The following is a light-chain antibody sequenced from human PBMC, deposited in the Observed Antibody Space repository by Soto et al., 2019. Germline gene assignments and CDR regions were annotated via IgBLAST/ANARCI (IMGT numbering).Light chain of an antibody. Sequence: QSVLTQPPSVSGAPGQRVTISCTGSSSNIGAGYDVHWYQQLPGTAPKLLIYGNSNRPSGVPDRFSGSNSGTSASLAITGLKAEDEADYYCQSYDSRLSGCVVFGGGTQLTVL. CDR1: SSNIGAGYD. CDR2: GNS. J-gene: IGLJ2*01. CDR3: QSYDSRLSGCVV. V-gene: IGLV1-40*01.